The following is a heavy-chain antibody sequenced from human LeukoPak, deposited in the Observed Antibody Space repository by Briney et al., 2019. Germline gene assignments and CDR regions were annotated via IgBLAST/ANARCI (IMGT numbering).Heavy chain of an antibody. V-gene: IGHV3-74*01. J-gene: IGHJ4*02. CDR1: GFTFSSYW. CDR2: INSDGSST. CDR3: ARASLLWFGETTPGY. D-gene: IGHD3-10*01. Sequence: GGSLRLSCAASGFTFSSYWMHWVRQAPGKGLVWVSRINSDGSSTSYADSVKGRFTISRDNAKNTLYLQMNSLRAEDTAVYYCARASLLWFGETTPGYWGQGTLVTVSS.